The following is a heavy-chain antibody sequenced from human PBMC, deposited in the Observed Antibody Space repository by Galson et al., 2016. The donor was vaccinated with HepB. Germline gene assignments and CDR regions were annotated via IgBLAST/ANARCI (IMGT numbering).Heavy chain of an antibody. CDR3: AREQGSNWNPAGDYYMDV. CDR2: IYTTGST. J-gene: IGHJ6*03. V-gene: IGHV4-61*02. Sequence: TLSLTCTVSGGSISSGSYYWSWIRQPAGKRLEWIGRIYTTGSTDYNPSLKSQVTISLDTSKNQFSLNLSSVTAADTAVYSCAREQGSNWNPAGDYYMDVWGKGTTVTVSS. D-gene: IGHD1-20*01. CDR1: GGSISSGSYY.